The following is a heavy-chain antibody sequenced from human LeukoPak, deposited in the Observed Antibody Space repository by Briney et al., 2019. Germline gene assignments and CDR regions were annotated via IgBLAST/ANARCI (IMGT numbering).Heavy chain of an antibody. D-gene: IGHD6-19*01. CDR3: ARYIAVAGINWFDP. CDR1: GGSISSYY. J-gene: IGHJ5*02. Sequence: PSETLSLTCTVPGGSISSYYWSWIRQPPGKGLEWIGYIYYSGSTNYNPSLKSRVTISVDTSKNQFSLKLSSVTAADTAVYYCARYIAVAGINWFDPWGQGTLVTVSS. V-gene: IGHV4-59*01. CDR2: IYYSGST.